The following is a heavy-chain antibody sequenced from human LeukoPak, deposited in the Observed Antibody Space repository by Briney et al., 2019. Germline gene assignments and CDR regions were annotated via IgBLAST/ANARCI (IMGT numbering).Heavy chain of an antibody. CDR3: ARASHYYDSNVFDY. CDR2: IYPGDSDT. V-gene: IGHV5-51*01. CDR1: GYSFTSYW. Sequence: KVSCKGSGYSFTSYWIGWVRQMPGKGLEWMGIIYPGDSDTRYSPSFQGQVTISADKSISTAYLQWSSLKASDTAMYYCARASHYYDSNVFDYWGQGTLVTVSS. D-gene: IGHD3-22*01. J-gene: IGHJ4*02.